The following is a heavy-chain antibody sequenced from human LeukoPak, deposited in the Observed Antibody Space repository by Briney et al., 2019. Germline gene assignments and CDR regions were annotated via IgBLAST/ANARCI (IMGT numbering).Heavy chain of an antibody. CDR3: ARASIYYDSSGYDSGFDRKDWLGDYFDY. CDR1: GFTFSSYS. J-gene: IGHJ4*02. V-gene: IGHV3-21*01. Sequence: SGGSLRLSCAASGFTFSSYSMNWVRQAPGKGLEWVSSISSSSDYIYYADSVKGRFTISRDNAKNSLYLQMNSLRAEDTAVYYCARASIYYDSSGYDSGFDRKDWLGDYFDYWGQGTLVTVSS. D-gene: IGHD3-22*01. CDR2: ISSSSDYI.